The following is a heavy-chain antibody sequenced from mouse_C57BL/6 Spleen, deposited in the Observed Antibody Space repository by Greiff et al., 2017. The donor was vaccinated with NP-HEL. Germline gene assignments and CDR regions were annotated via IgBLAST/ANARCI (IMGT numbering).Heavy chain of an antibody. V-gene: IGHV1-82*01. Sequence: VKLMESGPELVKPGASVKISCKASGYAFSSSWMNWVKQRPGQGLEWIGRIYPGDGDTNYNGKFKGKATLTADKSSSTAYMQLSSLTSEDSAVYFCARTIYYDYDVAYWGQGTLVTVSA. CDR1: GYAFSSSW. D-gene: IGHD2-4*01. J-gene: IGHJ3*01. CDR2: IYPGDGDT. CDR3: ARTIYYDYDVAY.